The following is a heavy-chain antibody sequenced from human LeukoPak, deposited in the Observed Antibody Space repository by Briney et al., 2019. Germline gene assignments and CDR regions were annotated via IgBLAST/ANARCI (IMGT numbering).Heavy chain of an antibody. D-gene: IGHD4-23*01. J-gene: IGHJ5*02. CDR3: ARGYGGNSGWFDP. CDR2: MNPNSGNT. V-gene: IGHV1-8*02. CDR1: GYTSTSYD. Sequence: ASVKVSCKASGYTSTSYDINWVRHATRQGLEWMGWMNPNSGNTGYAQEFKGRVTMTRSTSISTAYMELSSLRSEDTAVYYCARGYGGNSGWFDPRGQGTLVTVSS.